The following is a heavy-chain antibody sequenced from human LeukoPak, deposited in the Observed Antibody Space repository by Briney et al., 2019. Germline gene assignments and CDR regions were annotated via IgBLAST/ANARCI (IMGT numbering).Heavy chain of an antibody. V-gene: IGHV3-30-3*01. J-gene: IGHJ4*02. CDR1: GFTFSSYA. Sequence: GGSLRLSCAASGFTFSSYAMHWVRQAPGKGLEWVAVISYDGSNKYYADSVKGRFTISRDNSKNTLYLQMNSLRAEDTAVYYCARGVVVAATHSSGWYKGFDYWGQGTLVTVSS. D-gene: IGHD2-15*01. CDR2: ISYDGSNK. CDR3: ARGVVVAATHSSGWYKGFDY.